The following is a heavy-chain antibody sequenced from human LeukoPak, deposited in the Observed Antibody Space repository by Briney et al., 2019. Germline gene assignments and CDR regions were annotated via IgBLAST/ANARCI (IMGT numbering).Heavy chain of an antibody. CDR3: ARVKVAGISTSYYYYYMDV. J-gene: IGHJ6*03. Sequence: ASVKVSCKASGYTFTSYYMHWVRQAPGQGLEWMGIINPSGGSTSYAQKFQGRVTMTRDTSTSTVYMELSSLRPEDTAVYYCARVKVAGISTSYYYYYMDVWGKGTTVTVSS. CDR1: GYTFTSYY. CDR2: INPSGGST. V-gene: IGHV1-46*01. D-gene: IGHD6-19*01.